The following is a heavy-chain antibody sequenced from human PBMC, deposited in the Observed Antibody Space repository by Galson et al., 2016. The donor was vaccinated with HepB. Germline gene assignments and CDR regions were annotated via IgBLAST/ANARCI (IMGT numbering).Heavy chain of an antibody. J-gene: IGHJ4*02. V-gene: IGHV4-39*01. CDR2: LHYSRDT. CDR3: VRGPNITVFGTGLDY. Sequence: SETLSLTCTISGDSISRSSYYWGWIRQPPGKGLEWIGSLHYSRDTYSSPSLKSRVSISVDTSKNQFSLKLRSVTATDTAVYYCVRGPNITVFGTGLDYWGQGTLVTVSS. CDR1: GDSISRSSYY. D-gene: IGHD6-19*01.